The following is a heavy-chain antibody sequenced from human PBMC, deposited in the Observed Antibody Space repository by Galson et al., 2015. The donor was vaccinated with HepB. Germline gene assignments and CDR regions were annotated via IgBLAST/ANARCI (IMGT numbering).Heavy chain of an antibody. CDR1: GFTFRRSG. J-gene: IGHJ3*01. Sequence: SLRLSCAASGFTFRRSGMHWVRQTPGKGLEWVAVIWHDGSNQFYAQSVKGRFTVSRDNSKNTLYLQMNSLRGDDTAMYFCARGANWGSGHDAFDLWGRGTMVTVSS. V-gene: IGHV3-33*01. CDR2: IWHDGSNQ. D-gene: IGHD7-27*01. CDR3: ARGANWGSGHDAFDL.